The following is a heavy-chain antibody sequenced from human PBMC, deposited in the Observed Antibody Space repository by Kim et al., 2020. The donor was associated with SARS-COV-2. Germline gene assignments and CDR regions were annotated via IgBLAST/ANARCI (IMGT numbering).Heavy chain of an antibody. Sequence: NYAQKFQGRVTITADKSTSTAYMELSSLRSEDTAVYYCARGDTAIYYFDYWGQGTLVTVSS. D-gene: IGHD5-18*01. CDR3: ARGDTAIYYFDY. V-gene: IGHV1-69*04. J-gene: IGHJ4*02.